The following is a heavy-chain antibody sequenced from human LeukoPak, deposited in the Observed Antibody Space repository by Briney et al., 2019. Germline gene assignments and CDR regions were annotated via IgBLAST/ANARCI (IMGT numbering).Heavy chain of an antibody. CDR3: ARVPISTTARGYFDY. J-gene: IGHJ4*02. CDR2: TYYSATT. Sequence: SQTLSLTCTVSGGSVSSGGYYWSWIRQPPGKGLAWVGFTYYSATTTYNPSLKSRVTISVDTSKNNFSLKLSSVPAADTAVYYCARVPISTTARGYFDYWGQGTLVTVSS. V-gene: IGHV4-61*03. CDR1: GGSVSSGGYY. D-gene: IGHD4-17*01.